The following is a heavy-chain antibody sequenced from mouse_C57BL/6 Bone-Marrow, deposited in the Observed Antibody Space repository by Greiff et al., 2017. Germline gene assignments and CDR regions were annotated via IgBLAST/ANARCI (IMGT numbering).Heavy chain of an antibody. CDR2: IYPSDSEA. CDR3: ERGGGGFAY. CDR1: GYTFTSYW. V-gene: IGHV1-61*01. J-gene: IGHJ3*01. Sequence: VQLQQPGAELVRPGSSVKLSCKASGYTFTSYWMDWVKQRPGHGLEWIGNIYPSDSEANYNQKFKDKATLTVDKSSSPAYMQLGRLTSEDSAVYVCERGGGGFAYWGQGTLVTVSA.